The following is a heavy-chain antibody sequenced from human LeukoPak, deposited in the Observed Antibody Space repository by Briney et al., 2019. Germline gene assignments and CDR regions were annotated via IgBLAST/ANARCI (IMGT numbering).Heavy chain of an antibody. CDR1: GFTLSSSP. CDR3: ARDRWVNSGSYSDY. Sequence: GGSLRLSCAASGFTLSSSPMHWLRQAPGQGLEWVAVISYDGTIKSYADSVKGRFTISRDTSKNTLYLQMNSLRAEDTAVYYCARDRWVNSGSYSDYWGQGTLVTVSS. V-gene: IGHV3-30-3*01. J-gene: IGHJ4*02. D-gene: IGHD1-26*01. CDR2: ISYDGTIK.